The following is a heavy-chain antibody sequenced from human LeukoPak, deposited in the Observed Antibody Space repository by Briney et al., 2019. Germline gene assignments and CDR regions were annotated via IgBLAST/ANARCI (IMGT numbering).Heavy chain of an antibody. D-gene: IGHD1/OR15-1a*01. Sequence: ASVKVSCKASGYTFTSYYMHWVRQAPGQGLEWMGIIDPSGGSTSYAQKFQGRVTVTRDTSTSTVYMELSSLRSEDTAVYYCAREPGVNMYYFVYWGQGTLVTVSS. J-gene: IGHJ4*02. V-gene: IGHV1-46*01. CDR2: IDPSGGST. CDR1: GYTFTSYY. CDR3: AREPGVNMYYFVY.